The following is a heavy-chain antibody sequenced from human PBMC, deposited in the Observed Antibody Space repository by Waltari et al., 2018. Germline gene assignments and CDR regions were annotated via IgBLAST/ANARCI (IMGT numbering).Heavy chain of an antibody. CDR2: VYTGGST. D-gene: IGHD5-18*01. V-gene: IGHV3-53*02. CDR1: GFIYNNHS. J-gene: IGHJ4*02. Sequence: DVPLVETGGGLIQPGGSLKLSCAASGFIYNNHSMSWVRQAPGKGLEWVSIVYTGGSTYYADFVKGRFTISRDSSKNTLYLQMNDLRAEDTAVYYCASSTAQPWTKGGLDNWGQGTLVIVSS. CDR3: ASSTAQPWTKGGLDN.